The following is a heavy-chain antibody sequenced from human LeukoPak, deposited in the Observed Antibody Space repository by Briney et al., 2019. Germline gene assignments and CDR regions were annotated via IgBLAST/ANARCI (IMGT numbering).Heavy chain of an antibody. CDR2: IYHSGST. CDR1: GGSISSGGYS. J-gene: IGHJ4*02. Sequence: SQALSLTCAVSGGSISSGGYSWSWIQQPPGKGLGWIGYIYHSGSTYYNPSLKSRVTISVDRSKNQFSLKLSSVTAADTAVYYCVGSGSFSTYYFDYWGQGTLVTVSS. D-gene: IGHD3-10*01. V-gene: IGHV4-30-2*01. CDR3: VGSGSFSTYYFDY.